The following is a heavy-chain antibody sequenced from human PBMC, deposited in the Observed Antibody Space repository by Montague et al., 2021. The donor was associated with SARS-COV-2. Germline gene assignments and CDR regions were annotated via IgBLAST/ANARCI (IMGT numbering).Heavy chain of an antibody. CDR1: GGSFNNYY. CDR2: SSQTGNT. Sequence: SETLSLTCSVYGGSFNNYYFAWIRQPPGRGLEWIGESSQTGNTNYNPSLKSRVTISLDTSRNHVTLKLTSVTAADTAVYYCARGREDLGSGTDYGFRRWFAPWGQGTQVTVSS. J-gene: IGHJ5*02. V-gene: IGHV4-34*01. CDR3: ARGREDLGSGTDYGFRRWFAP. D-gene: IGHD3-10*01.